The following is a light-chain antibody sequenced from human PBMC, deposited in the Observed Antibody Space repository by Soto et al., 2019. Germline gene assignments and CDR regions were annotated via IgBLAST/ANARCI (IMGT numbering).Light chain of an antibody. CDR3: QQYGSSPLYT. CDR2: GTS. V-gene: IGKV3-20*01. Sequence: EFVLTQSPGTLSLSPGERATLSCRASQSVSSNYLAWYQQKPGQAPRLLIYGTSSRATGIPDRFSGSGSGTDFTLTISRLEPEDFAVYYCQQYGSSPLYTFGQGTNLEIK. CDR1: QSVSSNY. J-gene: IGKJ2*01.